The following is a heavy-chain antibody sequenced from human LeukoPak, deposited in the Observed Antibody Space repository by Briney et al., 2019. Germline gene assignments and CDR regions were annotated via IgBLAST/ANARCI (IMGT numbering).Heavy chain of an antibody. V-gene: IGHV4-38-2*02. Sequence: PSETLSLTCTVSGYSISSGYYWGWIRQPPGKGLEWIGSIYHSGSTYYIPSLKSRVTISVDTSKNQFSLKLSSVTAADTAVYYCARGIGYSSSWFYDAFDIWGQGTMVTVSS. J-gene: IGHJ3*02. CDR3: ARGIGYSSSWFYDAFDI. D-gene: IGHD6-13*01. CDR1: GYSISSGYY. CDR2: IYHSGST.